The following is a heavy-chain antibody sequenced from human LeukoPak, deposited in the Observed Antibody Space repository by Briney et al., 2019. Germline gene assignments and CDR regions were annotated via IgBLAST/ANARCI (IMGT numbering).Heavy chain of an antibody. CDR3: ARQRYDFWSGYYTDYYYYYYMDV. J-gene: IGHJ6*03. D-gene: IGHD3-3*01. CDR1: GGSFSGYY. CDR2: INHRGST. V-gene: IGHV4-34*01. Sequence: PSETLSLTCAVYGGSFSGYYWSWIRQPPGKGLEWIGEINHRGSTNYNPSLKSRVTISVDTSKNQFSLKLSSVTAADTAVYYCARQRYDFWSGYYTDYYYYYYMDVWGKGTTVTVSS.